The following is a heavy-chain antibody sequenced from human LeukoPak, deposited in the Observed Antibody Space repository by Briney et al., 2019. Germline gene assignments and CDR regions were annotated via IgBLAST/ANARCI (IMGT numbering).Heavy chain of an antibody. CDR2: ISGSGGST. D-gene: IGHD6-13*01. CDR1: GFTFSSYA. V-gene: IGHV3-23*01. J-gene: IGHJ4*02. CDR3: AKGAYRSSWERGDY. Sequence: TGGSLRLSCAASGFTFSSYAMSWVRQAPGKGLEWVSAISGSGGSTYYADSVKGRFTISRDNSKNTLYLQMNSLRAEDTAVYYCAKGAYRSSWERGDYWGQGTPVTVSS.